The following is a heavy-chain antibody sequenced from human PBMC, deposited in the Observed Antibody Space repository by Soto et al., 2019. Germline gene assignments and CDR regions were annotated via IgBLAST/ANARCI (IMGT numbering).Heavy chain of an antibody. Sequence: ASVKVSGKASGYTFTSYYMHWVRQAPGQGLEWMGIINPSGGSTSYAQKFQGRVTMTRDTSTSTVYMELSSLRSEDTAVYYCARVPRGYSYGHWFDPWGQGTLVTVSS. CDR3: ARVPRGYSYGHWFDP. J-gene: IGHJ5*02. CDR1: GYTFTSYY. D-gene: IGHD5-18*01. CDR2: INPSGGST. V-gene: IGHV1-46*01.